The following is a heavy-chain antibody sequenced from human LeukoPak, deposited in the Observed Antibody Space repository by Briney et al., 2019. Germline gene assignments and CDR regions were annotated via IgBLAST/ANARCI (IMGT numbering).Heavy chain of an antibody. D-gene: IGHD1-26*01. CDR1: GFTLDDYA. CDR3: AKGVRSGTYYNCFDP. Sequence: GGSLRLSCVASGFTLDDYAIHWVRQAPGKWLEWISLISGDGDTTYYAHSVKGRFTISRDNSKNSLYLQMSSLRAEDTALYYCAKGVRSGTYYNCFDPWGQGTLVTVSS. V-gene: IGHV3-43*02. CDR2: ISGDGDTT. J-gene: IGHJ5*02.